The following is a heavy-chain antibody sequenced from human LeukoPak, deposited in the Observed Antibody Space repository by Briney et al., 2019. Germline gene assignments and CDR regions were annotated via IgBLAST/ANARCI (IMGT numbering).Heavy chain of an antibody. CDR2: FDPEDGET. V-gene: IGHV1-24*01. J-gene: IGHJ4*02. D-gene: IGHD3-3*01. CDR1: GYTLTELS. CDR3: ATVRRITIFGVVIKAPQVFDY. Sequence: ASVKVSCKVSGYTLTELSMHWVRQAPGKGLEWMGGFDPEDGETIYAQKFQGRVTMTEDTSTDTAYMELSSLRSEDTAVYYCATVRRITIFGVVIKAPQVFDYWGQGTLVTVSS.